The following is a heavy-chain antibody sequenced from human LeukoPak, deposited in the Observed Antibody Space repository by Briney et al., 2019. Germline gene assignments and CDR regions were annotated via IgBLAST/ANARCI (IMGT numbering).Heavy chain of an antibody. CDR2: IYSGGST. D-gene: IGHD3-3*01. J-gene: IGHJ6*03. CDR3: ARDRVDDFWSGPHYYYYYYMDV. V-gene: IGHV3-53*01. CDR1: GFTVSSNY. Sequence: GGSLRLSCAASGFTVSSNYMSWVRQAPGKGLEWVSVIYSGGSTYYADSVKGRFTISRDNSKNTLYLQMNSLRAEDTAVYYCARDRVDDFWSGPHYYYYYYMDVWGKGTTVTVSS.